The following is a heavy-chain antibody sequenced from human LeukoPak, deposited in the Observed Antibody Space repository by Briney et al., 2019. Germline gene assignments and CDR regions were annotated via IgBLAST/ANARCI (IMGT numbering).Heavy chain of an antibody. CDR3: ARDAHDYGDYRRGNWFDP. CDR2: INPNSGGT. Sequence: GASVKVSCTASGYTFTGYYMHWVRQAPGQGLEWMGWINPNSGGTNYAQKFQGRVTMTRDTSISTAYMELSRLRSDDTAVYYCARDAHDYGDYRRGNWFDPWGQGTLVTVSS. D-gene: IGHD4-17*01. V-gene: IGHV1-2*02. CDR1: GYTFTGYY. J-gene: IGHJ5*02.